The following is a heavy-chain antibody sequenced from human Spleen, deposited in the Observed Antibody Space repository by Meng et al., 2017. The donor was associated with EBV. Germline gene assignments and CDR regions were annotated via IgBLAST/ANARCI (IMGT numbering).Heavy chain of an antibody. Sequence: SVVRSMTSPVDAGVVSSWSWSWVGICLLLGMGLQWIGTMYYIGTENHNSSLTSRVTISVDTSKHMFTLKLSSVTAADSAVYFCARHLVSDFWSGYLGSRFDHWGQGALVTVSS. D-gene: IGHD3-3*01. CDR1: AGVVSSWSWS. CDR2: MYYIGTE. V-gene: IGHV4-39*01. J-gene: IGHJ5*02. CDR3: ARHLVSDFWSGYLGSRFDH.